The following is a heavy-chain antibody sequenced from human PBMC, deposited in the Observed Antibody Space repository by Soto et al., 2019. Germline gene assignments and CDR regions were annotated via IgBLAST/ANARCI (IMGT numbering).Heavy chain of an antibody. D-gene: IGHD3-10*01. CDR1: GFTFSSYA. Sequence: PGGSLRLSCAASGFTFSSYAMHWVRQAPGKGLEWVAVISYDGSNKYYADSVKGRFTISRDNSKNTLYLQMNSLRAEDTAVYYCARDQYYYGSGSRDYYYYGMDVWGQGTTVTVSS. V-gene: IGHV3-30-3*01. CDR3: ARDQYYYGSGSRDYYYYGMDV. J-gene: IGHJ6*02. CDR2: ISYDGSNK.